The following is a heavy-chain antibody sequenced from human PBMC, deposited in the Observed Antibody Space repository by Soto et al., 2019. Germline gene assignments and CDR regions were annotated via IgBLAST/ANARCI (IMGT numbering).Heavy chain of an antibody. CDR1: GGSISSSNW. J-gene: IGHJ4*02. Sequence: SETLSLTCAVDGGSISSSNWWSWVRQPPGKGLEWIGEIYHSGSANYNQSLRSRVTISVDTSKNQFSLKLNYVTAADTAVYYCATTGTMTSSGPIDFWGQGISVTAPQ. CDR2: IYHSGSA. CDR3: ATTGTMTSSGPIDF. V-gene: IGHV4-4*02. D-gene: IGHD1-1*01.